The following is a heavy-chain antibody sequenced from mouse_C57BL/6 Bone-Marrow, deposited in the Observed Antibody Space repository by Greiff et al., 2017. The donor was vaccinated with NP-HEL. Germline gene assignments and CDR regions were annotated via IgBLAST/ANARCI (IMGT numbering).Heavy chain of an antibody. Sequence: QVHVKQPGAELVKPGASVKMSCKASGYTFTSYWITWVKQRPGQGLEWIGDIYPGSGSTNYNEKFKSKATLTVDTSTSTAYMQLSSLTSEDSAVYYCANLLLRWFAYWGQGTLVAVSA. CDR1: GYTFTSYW. CDR3: ANLLLRWFAY. D-gene: IGHD1-1*01. V-gene: IGHV1-55*01. J-gene: IGHJ3*01. CDR2: IYPGSGST.